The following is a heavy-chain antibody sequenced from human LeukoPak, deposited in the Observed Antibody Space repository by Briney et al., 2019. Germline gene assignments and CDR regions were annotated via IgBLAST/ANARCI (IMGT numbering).Heavy chain of an antibody. CDR1: GGTFSSYA. V-gene: IGHV1-69*13. D-gene: IGHD6-25*01. CDR2: IIPIFGTA. CDR3: ARSSRGHFHYYYYGMDV. Sequence: GASVKVSCKASGGTFSSYAISWVRQAPGQGLEWMGAIIPIFGTANYAQNFQGRVAITADESTSTAYMELSSLRSEDTAVYYCARSSRGHFHYYYYGMDVWGQGTTVTVSS. J-gene: IGHJ6*02.